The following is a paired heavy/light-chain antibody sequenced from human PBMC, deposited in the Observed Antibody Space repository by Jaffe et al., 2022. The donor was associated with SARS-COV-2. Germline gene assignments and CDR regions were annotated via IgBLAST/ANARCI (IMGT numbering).Light chain of an antibody. V-gene: IGLV2-14*01. CDR2: EVS. CDR3: SSYTSSSSVV. J-gene: IGLJ2*01. CDR1: SSDVGGYNY. Sequence: QSALTQPASVSGSPGQSITISCTGTSSDVGGYNYVSWYQQHPGKAPKLMIYEVSNRPSGVSNRFSGSKSGNTASLTISGLQAEDEADYYCSSYTSSSSVVFGGGTKLTVL.
Heavy chain of an antibody. D-gene: IGHD3-22*01. CDR3: ARRGMGYDSSGYYYEVPGDAFDI. CDR1: GGSISSSSYY. V-gene: IGHV4-39*01. CDR2: IYYSGST. Sequence: QLQLQESGPGLVKPSETLSLTCTVSGGSISSSSYYWGWIRQPPGKGLEWIGSIYYSGSTYYNPSLKSRVTISVDTSKNQFSLKLSSVTAADTAVYYCARRGMGYDSSGYYYEVPGDAFDIWGQGTMVTVSS. J-gene: IGHJ3*02.